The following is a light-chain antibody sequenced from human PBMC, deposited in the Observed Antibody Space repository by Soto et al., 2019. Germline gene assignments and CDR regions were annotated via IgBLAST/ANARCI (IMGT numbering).Light chain of an antibody. J-gene: IGKJ1*01. CDR2: TTA. Sequence: EILMTQSPGTLSVFPGERVTLSCRASQSVSSNLALFQQKPGQAPRLLIFTTAISATGIPDRFSGSGSGTDFTLTISRLEPEDCAVYYCHHYGISPPWTFGQGTKVDI. CDR3: HHYGISPPWT. V-gene: IGKV3-20*01. CDR1: QSVSSN.